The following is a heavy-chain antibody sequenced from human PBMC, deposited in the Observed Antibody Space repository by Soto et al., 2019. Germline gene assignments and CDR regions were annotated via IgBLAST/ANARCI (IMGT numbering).Heavy chain of an antibody. CDR1: GFTFSSYS. CDR2: ISSSSSTI. J-gene: IGHJ4*02. V-gene: IGHV3-48*01. D-gene: IGHD1-26*01. Sequence: PGGSLRLSCAASGFTFSSYSMNWVRQAPGKGLEWVSYISSSSSTIYYADSVKGRFTISRDNAKNSLYLQMNSLRAEDTAVYYCARMASGGFDYWGQGTLVTVSS. CDR3: ARMASGGFDY.